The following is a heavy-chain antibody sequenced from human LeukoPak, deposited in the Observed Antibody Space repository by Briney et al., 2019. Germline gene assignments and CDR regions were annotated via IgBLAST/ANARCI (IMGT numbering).Heavy chain of an antibody. Sequence: GGSLRLSCAASGFIFSRYRMHWVRQAPGKGLVGVSSISSDGSTTNYEDSVKGRLTISSDNARSTLYLQINSLRAGDTAMYYCASLNAGSTGPAAFDLWGPGTMVTVS. V-gene: IGHV3-74*01. J-gene: IGHJ3*01. CDR3: ASLNAGSTGPAAFDL. CDR1: GFIFSRYR. CDR2: ISSDGSTT.